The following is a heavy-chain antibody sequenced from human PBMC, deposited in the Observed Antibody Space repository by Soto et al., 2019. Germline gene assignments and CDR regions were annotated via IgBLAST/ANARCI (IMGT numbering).Heavy chain of an antibody. CDR3: ASRSSGWYFDY. Sequence: EVQLLESGGGLVQHGGSLRLSCAASGFTFSSYAMSWVRQAPGKGLEWVSVISGSGGSTYYADSVKGRFTISRDNSKNTLYLQVNSLRAEDTAVYYCASRSSGWYFDYWGQGTLVTVSS. CDR2: ISGSGGST. V-gene: IGHV3-23*01. CDR1: GFTFSSYA. J-gene: IGHJ4*02. D-gene: IGHD6-19*01.